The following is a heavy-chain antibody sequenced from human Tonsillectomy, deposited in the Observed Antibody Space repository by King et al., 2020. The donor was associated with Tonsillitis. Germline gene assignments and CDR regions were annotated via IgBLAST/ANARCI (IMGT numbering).Heavy chain of an antibody. V-gene: IGHV1-2*02. D-gene: IGHD3-16*01. J-gene: IGHJ3*02. CDR3: ARFPKKGIDAFDI. CDR2: INPHSDGT. CDR1: GYTFTDYY. Sequence: VQLVESGAEVKKPGASVTVSCTASGYTFTDYYIHWVRQAPGQGLEWMGWINPHSDGTNYGQKFQGRVTMTRDSSISTAYMELSRLRSDDTAVYYCARFPKKGIDAFDIWGQGTMVTVSS.